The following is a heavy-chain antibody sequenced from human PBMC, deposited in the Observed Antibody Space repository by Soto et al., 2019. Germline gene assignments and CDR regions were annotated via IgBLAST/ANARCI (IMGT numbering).Heavy chain of an antibody. CDR2: IWYDGSNK. Sequence: QVQLVESGGGVVQPGRSLRLSCAASGFTFSSYGMHWVRQAPGKGLEWVAVIWYDGSNKYYADSVKGRFTISRDNSKNTLYLEMNSLRAEDTAVYYGARSPGPYYFDYWGQGTLVTVSS. J-gene: IGHJ4*02. CDR3: ARSPGPYYFDY. V-gene: IGHV3-33*01. CDR1: GFTFSSYG.